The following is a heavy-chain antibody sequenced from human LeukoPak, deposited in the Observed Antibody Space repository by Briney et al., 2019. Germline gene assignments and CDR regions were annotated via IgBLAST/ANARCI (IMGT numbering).Heavy chain of an antibody. Sequence: GGSLRLSCAASGFTFSSYAMSWVRQAPGKGLEWVSAISGSGGSTYYADSVKGRFTISRDNSKNTLYLQMNSLRAEDTAVYYCAKVPPLRFLDRFLFDYWGQGTLVTVSS. CDR1: GFTFSSYA. CDR2: ISGSGGST. V-gene: IGHV3-23*01. J-gene: IGHJ4*02. CDR3: AKVPPLRFLDRFLFDY. D-gene: IGHD3/OR15-3a*01.